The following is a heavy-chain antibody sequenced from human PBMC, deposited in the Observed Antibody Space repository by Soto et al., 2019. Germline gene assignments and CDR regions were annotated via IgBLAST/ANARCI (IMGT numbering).Heavy chain of an antibody. Sequence: PGGSLRLSCAASGFTFSSYWMHWVRQAPGKGLVWVSRIKSDGSSTSYADSVKGRFSISRDNAKNTLYLQMNSLRAEDTVVYYCARDVAPISVAGTDFDYWGQGTLVTVSS. CDR2: IKSDGSST. CDR3: ARDVAPISVAGTDFDY. D-gene: IGHD6-19*01. CDR1: GFTFSSYW. V-gene: IGHV3-74*01. J-gene: IGHJ4*02.